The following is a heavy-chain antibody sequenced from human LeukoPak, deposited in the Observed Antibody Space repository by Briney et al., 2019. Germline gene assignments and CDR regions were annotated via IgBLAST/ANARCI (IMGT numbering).Heavy chain of an antibody. CDR1: GYTFTGYY. J-gene: IGHJ4*02. Sequence: ASVKVSCKASGYTFTGYYIHWLRQAPGQGLEWVGRINPNSGGTNYAQKFQGRVTMTRDTSISTAYMELSRLRSDDTAVYYCAIAAQGYFDYWGQGTLVTVSS. D-gene: IGHD6-6*01. CDR3: AIAAQGYFDY. CDR2: INPNSGGT. V-gene: IGHV1-2*06.